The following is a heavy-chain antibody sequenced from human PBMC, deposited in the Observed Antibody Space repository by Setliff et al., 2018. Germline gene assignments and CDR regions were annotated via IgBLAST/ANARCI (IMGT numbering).Heavy chain of an antibody. D-gene: IGHD1-26*01. CDR3: ARGADTDIVPVSLDS. CDR2: ITHSGWDT. J-gene: IGHJ4*02. Sequence: GGSLRLSCAASGFTFWSYAMSWVRQAPGKGLEWISAITHSGWDTYHADSVKGRFTISRANSQNTLFLQMNSLRVEDTASYFCARGADTDIVPVSLDSWGQGALVTVSS. CDR1: GFTFWSYA. V-gene: IGHV3-23*01.